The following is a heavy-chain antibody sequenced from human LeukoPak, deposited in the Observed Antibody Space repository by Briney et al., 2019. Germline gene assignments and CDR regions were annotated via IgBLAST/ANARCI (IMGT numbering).Heavy chain of an antibody. CDR2: IHSGGST. CDR3: ASAPYTSHLCRDS. D-gene: IGHD2-2*01. CDR1: GFTVSSNY. V-gene: IGHV3-53*01. Sequence: GGSLRLSCEVSGFTVSSNYMIWVRQAPGKGLEWVSVIHSGGSTYYADSVKGRFTISRDNSKNTLYLQMNSLRAEDTAVYYCASAPYTSHLCRDSWGQGTLVTVSS. J-gene: IGHJ4*02.